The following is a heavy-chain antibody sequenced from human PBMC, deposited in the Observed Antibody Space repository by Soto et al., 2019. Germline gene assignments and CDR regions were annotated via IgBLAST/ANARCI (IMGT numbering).Heavy chain of an antibody. D-gene: IGHD3-3*01. CDR3: ILRLLECIY. CDR1: GFTFGTYA. CDR2: MSGGNTAT. V-gene: IGHV3-23*01. J-gene: IGHJ4*02. Sequence: PGGSLRLSCAGSGFTFGTYAMSWVRQAPGKGLEWLSAMSGGNTATYYADSVKGRFTMSRDNSKNTLYLQMNSLRADDTAVYFCILRLLECIYWGQGALVTVSS.